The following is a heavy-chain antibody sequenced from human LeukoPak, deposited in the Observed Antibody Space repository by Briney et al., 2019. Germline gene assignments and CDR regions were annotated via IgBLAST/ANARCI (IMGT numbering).Heavy chain of an antibody. Sequence: SETLSLTWTASGGSISSYDWSWIRKPPGKGLKWIGYFFCSGCTNYEPSLKSRVTISVDTSKNQGCLKLRSVTVAETAVYYCARTNPSFDYWAQGHLVTVSS. V-gene: IGHV4-59*08. CDR2: FFCSGCT. CDR3: ARTNPSFDY. CDR1: GGSISSYD. J-gene: IGHJ4*02.